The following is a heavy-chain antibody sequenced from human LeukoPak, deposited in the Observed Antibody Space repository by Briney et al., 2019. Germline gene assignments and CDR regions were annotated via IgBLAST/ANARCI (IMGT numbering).Heavy chain of an antibody. Sequence: SETLPLTCTVSGDSFTKYYWNWIRQAPGKGLEWIGCVSGSGSTKYNPSLKSRVSMSADTSKNQLSLQLTSLSAADTAVYYCVRARGYFVPDSWGPGTLVTVSS. CDR1: GDSFTKYY. CDR3: VRARGYFVPDS. D-gene: IGHD3-22*01. CDR2: VSGSGST. V-gene: IGHV4-59*01. J-gene: IGHJ4*02.